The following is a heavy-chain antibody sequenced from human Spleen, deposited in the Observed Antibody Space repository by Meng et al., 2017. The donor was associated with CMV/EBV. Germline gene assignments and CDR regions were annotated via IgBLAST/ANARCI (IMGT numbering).Heavy chain of an antibody. D-gene: IGHD3-3*01. CDR1: GFTFSTYG. V-gene: IGHV3-30*02. CDR3: AKEKTYYDFWSGLNWFDP. J-gene: IGHJ5*02. Sequence: GESLKISCAPSGFTFSTYGMHWVRQAPGKRLEWVTFILYDGRNEYYADSVKGRFTISRDNSKNTLYLQMNSLRAEDTAVYYCAKEKTYYDFWSGLNWFDPWGQGTLVTVSS. CDR2: ILYDGRNE.